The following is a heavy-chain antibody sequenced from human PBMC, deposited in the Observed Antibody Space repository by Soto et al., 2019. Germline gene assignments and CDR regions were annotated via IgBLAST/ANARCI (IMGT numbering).Heavy chain of an antibody. CDR2: INAGNGNT. V-gene: IGHV1-3*05. CDR3: ARGSGYYLVDDY. CDR1: GYTFPSYA. J-gene: IGHJ4*02. Sequence: QVQLVQSGAEEKKPGASVKVSCKASGYTFPSYAMHWVRQAPGQRLEWMGWINAGNGNTKYSQKFQGRVTMTRDTSASTAYMELSSLRSEDTAVYYCARGSGYYLVDDYWGQGTLVTVSS. D-gene: IGHD3-22*01.